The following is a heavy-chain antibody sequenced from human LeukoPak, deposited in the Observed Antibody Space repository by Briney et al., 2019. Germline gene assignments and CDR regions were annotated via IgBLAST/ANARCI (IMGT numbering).Heavy chain of an antibody. CDR2: IWYDGSNK. Sequence: PGGSLRLSCAASGFTFSSYGMHWVRQAPGKGLEWVAVIWYDGSNKYYADSVKGRFTISRDNSKNTLYLQMNSLRAEDTAVYYCARLGYCSGTSCQRYYYYGMDVWGKGTTVTVSS. J-gene: IGHJ6*04. CDR1: GFTFSSYG. V-gene: IGHV3-33*01. D-gene: IGHD2-2*01. CDR3: ARLGYCSGTSCQRYYYYGMDV.